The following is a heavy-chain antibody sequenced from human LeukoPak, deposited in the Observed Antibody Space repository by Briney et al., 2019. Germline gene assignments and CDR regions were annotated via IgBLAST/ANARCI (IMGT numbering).Heavy chain of an antibody. Sequence: PGGSLRLSCAASGFTFSGSAMHWVRQASGKGLEWVGRIRSKANSYATAYAASVKGRFTISRDDSKNTAYLQMNSLKTEDTAVYYCTGPVLRFLEGNKYYFDYWGQGTLVTVSS. CDR2: IRSKANSYAT. J-gene: IGHJ4*02. CDR3: TGPVLRFLEGNKYYFDY. V-gene: IGHV3-73*01. CDR1: GFTFSGSA. D-gene: IGHD3-3*01.